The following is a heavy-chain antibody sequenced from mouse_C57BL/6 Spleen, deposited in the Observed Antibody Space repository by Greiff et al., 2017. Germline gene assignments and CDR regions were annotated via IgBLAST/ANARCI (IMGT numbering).Heavy chain of an antibody. Sequence: QVQLQQSGAELVKPGASVKISCKASGYAFSSYWMNWVKQRPGKGLEWIGQIYPGDGDTNYNGKFKGKATLTADKSSSTAYMHLSSLTSEDSAVYFFSRHGSSSRAMDYWGQGTSVTVSS. V-gene: IGHV1-80*01. J-gene: IGHJ4*01. D-gene: IGHD1-1*01. CDR3: SRHGSSSRAMDY. CDR2: IYPGDGDT. CDR1: GYAFSSYW.